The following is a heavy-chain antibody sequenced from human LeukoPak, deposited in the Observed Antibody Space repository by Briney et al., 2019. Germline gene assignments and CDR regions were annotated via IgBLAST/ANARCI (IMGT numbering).Heavy chain of an antibody. Sequence: PSETLSLTCSVYGGSFSGYCWSWIRQPPGRGLEWIGEINHSGSTNYNPSLKTRVTISLGRSKDQFSLKLTSVTAADTAVYYCTRGKPETVFDSWGRGTLVTVSS. V-gene: IGHV4-34*01. J-gene: IGHJ4*01. CDR2: INHSGST. CDR3: TRGKPETVFDS. CDR1: GGSFSGYC.